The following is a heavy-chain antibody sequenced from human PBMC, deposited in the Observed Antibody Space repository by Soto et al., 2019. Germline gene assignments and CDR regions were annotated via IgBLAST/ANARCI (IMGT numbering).Heavy chain of an antibody. V-gene: IGHV6-1*01. CDR1: GDSVSSNSAA. Sequence: PSQTLSLTCAISGDSVSSNSAAWNWIRQSPSRGLEWLGRTYYRSKWYNDYAVSVKSRITINPDTSKNQFSLQLNSVTPEDTAVYYSARDFCGRPPRWVRYNWFDPWGQGTLVTVSS. D-gene: IGHD2-21*01. CDR2: TYYRSKWYN. CDR3: ARDFCGRPPRWVRYNWFDP. J-gene: IGHJ5*02.